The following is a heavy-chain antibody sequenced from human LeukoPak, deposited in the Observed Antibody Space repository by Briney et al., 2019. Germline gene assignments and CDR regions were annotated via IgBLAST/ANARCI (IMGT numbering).Heavy chain of an antibody. CDR1: GYTFTSYY. V-gene: IGHV1-46*01. Sequence: ASVKVSCKASGYTFTSYYMHWVRQAPGQGLEWMGIINPSGGSTSYAQKFQGRVTMTRDMSTSTVYMELSSLRSEDTAVYYCARDQGPYISGGAEVFYIWGQKTKVTASS. CDR3: ARDQGPYISGGAEVFYI. J-gene: IGHJ3*02. D-gene: IGHD1-20*01. CDR2: INPSGGST.